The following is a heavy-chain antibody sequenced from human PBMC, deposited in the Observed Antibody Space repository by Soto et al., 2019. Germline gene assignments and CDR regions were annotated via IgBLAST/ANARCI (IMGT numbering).Heavy chain of an antibody. CDR2: IDPSDSYT. D-gene: IGHD2-2*01. Sequence: PGESLKISCKGSGYSFTSYWISWVRQMPGKGLEWMVRIDPSDSYTNYSPSFQGHVTISADKAISTAYLQWSSLKASDTAMYYCARLVMGYCSSTSCSGNWFDPWGQGTLVTVSS. CDR1: GYSFTSYW. J-gene: IGHJ5*02. CDR3: ARLVMGYCSSTSCSGNWFDP. V-gene: IGHV5-10-1*01.